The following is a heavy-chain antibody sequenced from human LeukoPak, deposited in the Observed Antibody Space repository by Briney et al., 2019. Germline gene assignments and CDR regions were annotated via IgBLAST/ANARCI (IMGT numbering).Heavy chain of an antibody. CDR2: IHSDGSST. Sequence: GGSLRLSCAASGFTFSSYWMHWVRQAPGKRLVWVSRIHSDGSSTSYADSVRGRFTISRDDAKSTLYLQMNSLRAEDTAVYYCARSGWPYYFDYWGQGTLVTVSS. D-gene: IGHD3-22*01. J-gene: IGHJ4*02. V-gene: IGHV3-74*01. CDR1: GFTFSSYW. CDR3: ARSGWPYYFDY.